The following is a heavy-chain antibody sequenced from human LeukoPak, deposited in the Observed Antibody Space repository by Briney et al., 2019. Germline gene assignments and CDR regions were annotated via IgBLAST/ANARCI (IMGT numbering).Heavy chain of an antibody. D-gene: IGHD6-13*01. CDR2: INHSGST. CDR3: ARDDSSSWYYCYGMDV. CDR1: GGSISSYY. J-gene: IGHJ6*02. V-gene: IGHV4-34*01. Sequence: SETLSLTCTVSGGSISSYYWSWIRQPPGKGLEWIGEINHSGSTNYNPSLKSRVTISVDTSKNQFSLKLSSVTAADTAVYYCARDDSSSWYYCYGMDVWGQGTTVTVSS.